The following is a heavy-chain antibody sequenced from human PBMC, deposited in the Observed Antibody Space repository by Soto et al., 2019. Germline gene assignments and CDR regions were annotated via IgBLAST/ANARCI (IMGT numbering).Heavy chain of an antibody. J-gene: IGHJ4*02. CDR1: GGSISSSSYY. Sequence: SETLSLTCTVSGGSISSSSYYWGWICQPPGKGLEWIGSIYYSGSTYYNPSLKSRVTISVDTSKNQFSLKLSSVTAADTAVYYCARRDLTGYSDYWGQGTLVTVSS. V-gene: IGHV4-39*01. CDR2: IYYSGST. CDR3: ARRDLTGYSDY. D-gene: IGHD3-9*01.